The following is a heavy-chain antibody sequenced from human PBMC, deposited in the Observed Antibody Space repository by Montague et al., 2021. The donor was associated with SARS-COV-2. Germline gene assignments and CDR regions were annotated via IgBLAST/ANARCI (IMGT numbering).Heavy chain of an antibody. CDR2: ISHSGGT. J-gene: IGHJ5*02. Sequence: SETLSLTCAVSGGAVSRGSWWTWVCQLPGKGLEWIGEISHSGGTNYNPSLKSRVTISVDKSKNQFSLNLSSVTAADTAVDYCARLSSDIGGYFWFDPWGQGTLVSVSS. CDR1: GGAVSRGSW. V-gene: IGHV4-4*02. CDR3: ARLSSDIGGYFWFDP. D-gene: IGHD1-26*01.